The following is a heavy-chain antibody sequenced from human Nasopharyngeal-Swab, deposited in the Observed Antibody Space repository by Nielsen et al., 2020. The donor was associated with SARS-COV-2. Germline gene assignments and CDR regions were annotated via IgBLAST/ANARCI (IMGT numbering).Heavy chain of an antibody. D-gene: IGHD4-23*01. J-gene: IGHJ4*02. CDR1: GFTFSSYS. CDR2: ISSSSSYI. V-gene: IGHV3-21*01. Sequence: GGSLRLSCAASGFTFSSYSMNWVRQAPGEGLEWVSSISSSSSYIYYADSVKGRFTISRENAKNSLYLQKNSLRGGDTAVYYRGRGGNSVYWGQGTLVTVSS. CDR3: GRGGNSVY.